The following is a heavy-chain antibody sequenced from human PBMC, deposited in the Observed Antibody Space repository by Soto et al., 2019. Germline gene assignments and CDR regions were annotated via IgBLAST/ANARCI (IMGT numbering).Heavy chain of an antibody. CDR2: INADNGNT. V-gene: IGHV1-3*01. J-gene: IGHJ4*02. CDR1: GYTFSGSV. D-gene: IGHD4-17*01. CDR3: ASEIDATTATSLDY. Sequence: QVQLVQSGAEVKKPGASVKVSCKASGYTFSGSVLHWGRQAPGQGLEWMGWINADNGNTKYSQKFQGRVTMTWDTSAGTAYMELSSLRSEDTAIYYCASEIDATTATSLDYWGQGTLVTVSS.